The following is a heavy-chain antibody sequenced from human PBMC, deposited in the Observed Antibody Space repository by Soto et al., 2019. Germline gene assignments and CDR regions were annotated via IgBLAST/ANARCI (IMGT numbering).Heavy chain of an antibody. D-gene: IGHD3-16*02. CDR2: ISYDGSDK. CDR1: GFTFSSYA. CDR3: TKALGELSPESYDY. Sequence: QVQLVESGGGVVQPGRSLRLSCAASGFTFSSYAMHWVRQAPGKGLEWVAVISYDGSDKYYADSVKGRFTISRDNSKNTLNLQMNSLREDDTAVYYCTKALGELSPESYDYWGQGTLITVSS. J-gene: IGHJ4*02. V-gene: IGHV3-30*18.